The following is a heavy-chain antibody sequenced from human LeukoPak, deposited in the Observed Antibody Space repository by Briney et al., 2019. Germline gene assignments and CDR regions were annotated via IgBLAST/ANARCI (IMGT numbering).Heavy chain of an antibody. Sequence: PSETLSLTCTVSGGSISSYYWSWIRQPPGKGLEWIGYIYYSGSTNYNPPLKSRVTISVDTSKNQFSLKLSFVTAADTAVFYCARTISGWYYFGYWGQGTLVTVSS. CDR1: GGSISSYY. V-gene: IGHV4-59*08. J-gene: IGHJ4*02. CDR2: IYYSGST. D-gene: IGHD6-13*01. CDR3: ARTISGWYYFGY.